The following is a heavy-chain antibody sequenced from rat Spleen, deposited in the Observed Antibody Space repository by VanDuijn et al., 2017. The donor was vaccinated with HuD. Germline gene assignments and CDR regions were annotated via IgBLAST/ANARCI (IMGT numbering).Heavy chain of an antibody. CDR1: GFTFSDYY. J-gene: IGHJ4*01. D-gene: IGHD5-1*01. CDR2: ISSDGGRN. CDR3: TTDRPGALMEV. Sequence: EVQLVESDGGLVQPGRSLKLSCAASGFTFSDYYMAWVRQAPTKGLEWVATISSDGGRNFYRDSVKGRFTISRDNAKSSLYLQMDSLRSGDTATYFCTTDRPGALMEVWGQGASVTVSS. V-gene: IGHV5-20*01.